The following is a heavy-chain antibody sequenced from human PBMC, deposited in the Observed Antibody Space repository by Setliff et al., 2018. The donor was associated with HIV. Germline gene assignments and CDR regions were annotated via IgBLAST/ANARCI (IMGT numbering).Heavy chain of an antibody. CDR2: INAGNGNT. CDR3: ARIPNHSSGFDY. CDR1: GYTFSRYA. V-gene: IGHV1-3*01. D-gene: IGHD3-22*01. Sequence: ASVKVSCKASGYTFSRYAMHWVRQAPGQRLEWMGWINAGNGNTKYSQKFQGRVSIARDTSASTAYMELSSLRSEDTAVYYCARIPNHSSGFDYWGQGTPVTVSS. J-gene: IGHJ4*02.